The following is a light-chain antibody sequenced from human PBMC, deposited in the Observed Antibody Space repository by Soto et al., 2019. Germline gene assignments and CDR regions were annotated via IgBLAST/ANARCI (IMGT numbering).Light chain of an antibody. CDR1: SSDVGGYDY. J-gene: IGLJ1*01. V-gene: IGLV2-8*01. Sequence: QSALTQPPSASGSPGQSVTISCIGTSSDVGGYDYVSWYQQHPGKAPKLIISEVTKRPSGVPDRFSSSKSGNTASLTVSGLQAEDEADYYCSSYAGNNNFCVFGTGTKVTVL. CDR3: SSYAGNNNFCV. CDR2: EVT.